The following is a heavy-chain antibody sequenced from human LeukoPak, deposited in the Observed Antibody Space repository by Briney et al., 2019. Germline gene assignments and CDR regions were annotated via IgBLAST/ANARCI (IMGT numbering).Heavy chain of an antibody. CDR3: ARGGFAEMATISGYYYGMDV. CDR1: GGSISSYY. CDR2: IYTSGST. D-gene: IGHD5-24*01. V-gene: IGHV4-4*07. J-gene: IGHJ6*02. Sequence: SETLSLTCTVSGGSISSYYWSWIRQPAGKGLEWIGRIYTSGSTNYNPSLKSRVTMSVDTSKNQFSLKLSSVTAADTAVYYCARGGFAEMATISGYYYGMDVWGQGTTVTVSS.